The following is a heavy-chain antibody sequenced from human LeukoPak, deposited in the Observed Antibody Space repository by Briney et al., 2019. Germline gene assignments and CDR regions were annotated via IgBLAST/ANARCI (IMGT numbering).Heavy chain of an antibody. CDR2: IRSKAYGGTT. J-gene: IGHJ4*02. CDR1: GFTFGDYA. CDR3: TRVVAGFGELLPWDY. D-gene: IGHD3-10*01. V-gene: IGHV3-49*04. Sequence: GGSLRLSCTASGFTFGDYAMSWVCQAPGKGLEWGGFIRSKAYGGTTEYAASVKGRFTISRDDSKSIAYLQMNSLKTEDTAVYYCTRVVAGFGELLPWDYWGQGTLVTVSS.